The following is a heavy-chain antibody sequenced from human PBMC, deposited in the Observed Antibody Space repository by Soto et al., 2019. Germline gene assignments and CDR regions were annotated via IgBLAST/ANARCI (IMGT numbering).Heavy chain of an antibody. CDR1: GLTFSSYA. CDR2: ISYDGSNK. J-gene: IGHJ3*02. CDR3: ASDKIDRSPDAFDI. Sequence: VGSLRLSCAASGLTFSSYAMHWVRQAPGKGLEWVAVISYDGSNKYYADSVKGRFTISRDNSKNTLYLQMNSLRAEDTAVYYCASDKIDRSPDAFDIWGQGTMVTVSS. D-gene: IGHD3-22*01. V-gene: IGHV3-30-3*01.